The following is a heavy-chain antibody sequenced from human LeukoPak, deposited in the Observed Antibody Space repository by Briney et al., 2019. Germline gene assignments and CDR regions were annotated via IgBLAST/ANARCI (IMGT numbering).Heavy chain of an antibody. V-gene: IGHV1-18*01. D-gene: IGHD6-19*01. CDR1: GYTFTDYG. J-gene: IGHJ4*02. CDR2: ISGYNDDT. CDR3: ARAPVAAGGFDS. Sequence: SVRVSCKASGYTFTDYGIHCVRQAPGQGLGWMGWISGYNDDTNYAQIVQGRFTMTEDTSTTTVYMELRSLRSDDTAVYFCARAPVAAGGFDSWGQGTRVTVSS.